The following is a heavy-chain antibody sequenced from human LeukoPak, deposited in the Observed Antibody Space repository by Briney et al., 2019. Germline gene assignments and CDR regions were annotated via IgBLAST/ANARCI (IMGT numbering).Heavy chain of an antibody. J-gene: IGHJ3*02. Sequence: GGSLRLSCAASGFTVSSNYMSWVRQAPGKWLEWVSVIYSGGSTYYADSVKGRFTISRDNSKNTLYLQMNSLRAEDTAVYYCARRCSGGSCYSGGAFDIWGQGTMVTVSS. CDR3: ARRCSGGSCYSGGAFDI. D-gene: IGHD2-15*01. CDR1: GFTVSSNY. V-gene: IGHV3-53*01. CDR2: IYSGGST.